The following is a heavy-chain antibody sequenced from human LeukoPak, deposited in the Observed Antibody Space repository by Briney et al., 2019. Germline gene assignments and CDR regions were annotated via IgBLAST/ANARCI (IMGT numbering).Heavy chain of an antibody. CDR3: ARLLYYYDSSGYYTTFDY. D-gene: IGHD3-22*01. CDR2: INSDGSST. CDR1: GFTFSSYW. V-gene: IGHV3-74*01. Sequence: GGSLRLSCAASGFTFSSYWMHWVRQAPGKGLVWVSRINSDGSSTGYADSVKGRFTISRDNAKNTLYLQMNSLRAEDTAVYYCARLLYYYDSSGYYTTFDYWGQGTLVTVSS. J-gene: IGHJ4*02.